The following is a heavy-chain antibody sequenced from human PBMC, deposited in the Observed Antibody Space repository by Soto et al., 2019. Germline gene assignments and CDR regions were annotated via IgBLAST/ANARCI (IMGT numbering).Heavy chain of an antibody. CDR2: IIPILGIA. Sequence: GASAEVCCTESGXRLSSCTRRWVRQDKRQGLEWMGRIIPILGIANYAQKFQGRVTITADKSTSTAYMELSSLRSEDTAVYYCARDRRTSCSGGSCYPLDYWGQGTLVTSPQ. D-gene: IGHD2-15*01. J-gene: IGHJ4*02. CDR1: GXRLSSCT. V-gene: IGHV1-69*04. CDR3: ARDRRTSCSGGSCYPLDY.